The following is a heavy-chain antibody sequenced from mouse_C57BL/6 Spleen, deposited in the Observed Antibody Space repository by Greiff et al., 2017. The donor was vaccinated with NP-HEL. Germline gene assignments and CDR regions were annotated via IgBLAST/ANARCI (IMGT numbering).Heavy chain of an antibody. CDR1: GYAFSSSW. CDR2: IYPGDGDT. Sequence: VKLVESGPELVKPGASVKISCKASGYAFSSSWMNWVKQRPGKGLEWIGRIYPGDGDTNYNGKFKGKATLTADKSSSTAYMQLSSLTSEDSAVYFCARPSYYSSWFAYWGQGTLVTVSA. CDR3: ARPSYYSSWFAY. J-gene: IGHJ3*01. D-gene: IGHD2-12*01. V-gene: IGHV1-82*01.